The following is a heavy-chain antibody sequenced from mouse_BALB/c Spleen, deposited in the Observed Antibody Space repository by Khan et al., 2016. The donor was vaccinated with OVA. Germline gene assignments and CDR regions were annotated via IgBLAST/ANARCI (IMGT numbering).Heavy chain of an antibody. CDR1: GYTLTNYG. CDR2: INTYTGEA. J-gene: IGHJ3*01. Sequence: QIQLVQSGPELKKPGETVKISCKAFGYTLTNYGMNWVKQAPGKGLKWMGWINTYTGEATYADDFKGRFAFSLETSASTAYLQINNLKNEDTSTYFCSRSNGNYWFAYWGQGTLVTVSA. CDR3: SRSNGNYWFAY. D-gene: IGHD2-1*01. V-gene: IGHV9-3-1*01.